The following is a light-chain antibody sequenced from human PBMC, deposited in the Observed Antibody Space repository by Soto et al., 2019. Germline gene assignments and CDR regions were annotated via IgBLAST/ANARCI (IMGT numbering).Light chain of an antibody. CDR2: EVN. V-gene: IGLV2-14*01. J-gene: IGLJ1*01. CDR1: NSDIGGSVY. Sequence: SVLTQPASVCGSPGQSITFSCTGSNSDIGGSVYVSWYQQHPGKAPKLMIYEVNNRPSGVSSRFSGSKSGNTASLTISGLQPEDEASYYCTSFTGTSSQFVFGSGTKVTVL. CDR3: TSFTGTSSQFV.